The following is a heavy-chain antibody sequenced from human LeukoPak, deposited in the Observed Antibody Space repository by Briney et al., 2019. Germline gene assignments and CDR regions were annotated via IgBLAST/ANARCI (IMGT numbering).Heavy chain of an antibody. J-gene: IGHJ5*02. D-gene: IGHD6-13*01. V-gene: IGHV1-8*03. CDR1: GYTFTSYD. Sequence: GASVKVSCKASGYTFTSYDINWVRQATGQGLEWMGWMNPNSGNTGYAQKFQGRVTITRNTSISTAYMELSSLRSEDTAVYYCARNGRIAAAGLEGWFDPWGQGTLVTVSS. CDR2: MNPNSGNT. CDR3: ARNGRIAAAGLEGWFDP.